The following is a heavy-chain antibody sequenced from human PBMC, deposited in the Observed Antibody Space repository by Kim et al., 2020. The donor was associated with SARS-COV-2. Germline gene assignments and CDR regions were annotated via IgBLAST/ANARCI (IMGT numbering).Heavy chain of an antibody. Sequence: GGSLRLSCTASGFTFFGYAMSWVRQAPGKGLEWVSSIDGSDGKTYYVDSVKGRFSISSDASRNTLYLQMSALRAGDTATYYCLKGGWGCICDYGGQGTLVTVSS. D-gene: IGHD2-21*01. V-gene: IGHV3-23*01. J-gene: IGHJ4*02. CDR2: IDGSDGKT. CDR3: LKGGWGCICDY. CDR1: GFTFFGYA.